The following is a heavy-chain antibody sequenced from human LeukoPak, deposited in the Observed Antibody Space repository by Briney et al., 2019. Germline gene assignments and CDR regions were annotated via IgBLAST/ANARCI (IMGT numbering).Heavy chain of an antibody. V-gene: IGHV3-21*01. D-gene: IGHD4-17*01. CDR3: ARGPNYGDTPYHYYMDV. J-gene: IGHJ6*03. Sequence: SVKGRFTISRDNAKNSLYLQMNSLRAEDTAVYYCARGPNYGDTPYHYYMDVWGKATTVTVSS.